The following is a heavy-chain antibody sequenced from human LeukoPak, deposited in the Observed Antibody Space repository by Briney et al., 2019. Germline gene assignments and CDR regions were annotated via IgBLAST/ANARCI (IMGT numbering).Heavy chain of an antibody. CDR2: ITGRGDHT. Sequence: GGSLRLSCVVSGFSFSSYAMTWVRQAPGKGLEWVSGITGRGDHTYYADSAKGRFTVSRDNFKNTVFLEMNSLRDEDTAVYYCAKGLGLAIVSTLDRWGQGTLVTVSS. V-gene: IGHV3-23*01. CDR1: GFSFSSYA. J-gene: IGHJ5*02. CDR3: AKGLGLAIVSTLDR. D-gene: IGHD1-26*01.